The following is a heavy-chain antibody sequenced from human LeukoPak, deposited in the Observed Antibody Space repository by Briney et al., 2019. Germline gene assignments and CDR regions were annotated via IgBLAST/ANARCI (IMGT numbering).Heavy chain of an antibody. D-gene: IGHD3-22*01. CDR3: ARYYYDSSGYYYFDY. V-gene: IGHV3-11*01. J-gene: IGHJ4*02. CDR2: ISSSGSTI. Sequence: GGSLRLSCSASGFTFGDYTMSWIRQAPGKGLEWVSYISSSGSTIYYADSVKGRFTISRDNAKNSLYLQMNSLRAEDTAVYYCARYYYDSSGYYYFDYWGQGTLVTVSS. CDR1: GFTFGDYT.